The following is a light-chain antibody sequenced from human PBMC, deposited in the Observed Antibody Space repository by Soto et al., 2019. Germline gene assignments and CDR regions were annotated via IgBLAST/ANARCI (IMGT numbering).Light chain of an antibody. CDR2: AAS. J-gene: IGKJ1*01. CDR3: QHYNSYSEP. V-gene: IGKV1-27*01. Sequence: DNQISQSPASPSASVGDRVTITCRASQGISNYLAWYQQKPGKVPKLLIYAASTLQSGVPSRFSGSGSGTDFTLTISSLQPEDVATYYCQHYNSYSEPFGQGTKV. CDR1: QGISNY.